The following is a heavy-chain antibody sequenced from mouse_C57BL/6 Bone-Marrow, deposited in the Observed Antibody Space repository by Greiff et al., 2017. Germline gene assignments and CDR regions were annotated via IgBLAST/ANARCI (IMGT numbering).Heavy chain of an antibody. D-gene: IGHD1-1*01. Sequence: QVTLKVSGPGILQPSQTLSLTCSFSGFSLSTFGMGVGWIRQPSGKGLEWLAHIWWDDDKYYNPALKSRLTISKDTSKNQVFLKIANVDTADTATYYCARIEDYYYGSSYLYYAMDYWGQGTSVTVSS. CDR3: ARIEDYYYGSSYLYYAMDY. J-gene: IGHJ4*01. CDR2: IWWDDDK. V-gene: IGHV8-8*01. CDR1: GFSLSTFGMG.